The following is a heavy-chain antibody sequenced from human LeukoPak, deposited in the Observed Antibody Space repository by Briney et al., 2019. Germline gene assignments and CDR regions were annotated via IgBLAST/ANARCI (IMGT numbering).Heavy chain of an antibody. CDR1: RFGLSSYE. Sequence: GGSLRLSCVASRFGLSSYEMNWVRQAPGKGLEWVSYISTSGSTIYYADSVKGRFTISRDNAKNSLYLQMNSLRAEDTAVYYCARGAYKVVPAATDYWGQGTLVTVSS. V-gene: IGHV3-48*03. CDR2: ISTSGSTI. D-gene: IGHD2-2*01. J-gene: IGHJ4*02. CDR3: ARGAYKVVPAATDY.